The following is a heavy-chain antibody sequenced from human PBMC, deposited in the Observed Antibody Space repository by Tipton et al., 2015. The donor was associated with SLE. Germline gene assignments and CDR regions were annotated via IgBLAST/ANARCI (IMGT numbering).Heavy chain of an antibody. CDR2: IYYSGST. J-gene: IGHJ4*02. CDR1: GGSISSNSYY. V-gene: IGHV4-39*07. D-gene: IGHD3-22*01. Sequence: TLFLTCTVSGGSISSNSYYWGWIRQPPGKGLEWFGSIYYSGSTYYNPSLRSRLTISLDRSNNQFSLKVNSMTAADTAVYHCARGYYESNGYYSFDYWGLGALVTVSS. CDR3: ARGYYESNGYYSFDY.